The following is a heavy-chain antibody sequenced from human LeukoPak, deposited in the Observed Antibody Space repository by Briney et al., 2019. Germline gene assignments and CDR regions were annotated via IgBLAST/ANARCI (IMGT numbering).Heavy chain of an antibody. CDR1: GYTFTGYY. Sequence: GASVKVSCKASGYTFTGYYMHWVRQAPGQGLEWMGWINPNSGGTNYAQKFQGWVTMTRGTSISTAYMELSRLRSDDTAVYYCARGPLGPLIVGAREGYFQHWGQGTLVTVSS. CDR2: INPNSGGT. CDR3: ARGPLGPLIVGAREGYFQH. D-gene: IGHD1-26*01. V-gene: IGHV1-2*04. J-gene: IGHJ1*01.